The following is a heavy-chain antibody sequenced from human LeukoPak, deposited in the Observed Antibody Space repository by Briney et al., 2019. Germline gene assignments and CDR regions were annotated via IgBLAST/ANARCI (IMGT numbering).Heavy chain of an antibody. J-gene: IGHJ6*02. Sequence: SETLSLTCAVYGGSFSGYYWSWIRQPPGKGLEWIGEINHSGSTNYNPSLKSRVTISVDTSKNQFSLKLGSVTAADTAVYYCARGRYCSGGSCLDYYYYGMDVWGQGTTVTVSS. CDR1: GGSFSGYY. D-gene: IGHD2-15*01. CDR3: ARGRYCSGGSCLDYYYYGMDV. CDR2: INHSGST. V-gene: IGHV4-34*01.